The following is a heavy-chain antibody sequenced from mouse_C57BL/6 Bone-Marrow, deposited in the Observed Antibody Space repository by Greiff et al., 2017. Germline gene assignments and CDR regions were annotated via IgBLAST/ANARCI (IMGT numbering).Heavy chain of an antibody. CDR2: ISDGGSYT. CDR3: ARENYYYGSSPFAY. CDR1: GFTFSSYA. Sequence: EVQLVESGGGLVKPGGSLKLSCAASGFTFSSYAMSWVRQTPEKRLEWVATISDGGSYTYYPDNVKGRFTISRDNAKNNLYLQMSHLKSEDTAMYYCARENYYYGSSPFAYWGQGTLVTVSA. D-gene: IGHD1-1*01. J-gene: IGHJ3*01. V-gene: IGHV5-4*01.